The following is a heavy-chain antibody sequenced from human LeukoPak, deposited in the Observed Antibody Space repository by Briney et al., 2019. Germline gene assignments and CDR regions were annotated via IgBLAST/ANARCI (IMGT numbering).Heavy chain of an antibody. J-gene: IGHJ4*02. V-gene: IGHV3-21*01. D-gene: IGHD4-23*01. Sequence: RGALRLSRAPSGFTFSSYSMNWVRQAPGDGLEWVSSISSSSSYIYYADSVKGRFTISRDNAKNSLYLQMNSLRAEDTAVYYCARDGGNSGYWGQGTLVTVSS. CDR3: ARDGGNSGY. CDR2: ISSSSSYI. CDR1: GFTFSSYS.